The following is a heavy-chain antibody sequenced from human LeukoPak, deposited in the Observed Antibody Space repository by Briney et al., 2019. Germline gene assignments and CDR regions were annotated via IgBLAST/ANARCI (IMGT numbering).Heavy chain of an antibody. CDR1: GFTFSSYE. CDR3: AKVDGYGDYVPPLGY. Sequence: GGSLRLSCGASGFTFSSYEMNWVRQAPGKGLEWVSFITSSGSTIYYADSVKGRFTISRDNSKNALYLQMNSLRAADTALYYCAKVDGYGDYVPPLGYWGQGTLVTVSS. D-gene: IGHD4-17*01. V-gene: IGHV3-48*03. J-gene: IGHJ4*02. CDR2: ITSSGSTI.